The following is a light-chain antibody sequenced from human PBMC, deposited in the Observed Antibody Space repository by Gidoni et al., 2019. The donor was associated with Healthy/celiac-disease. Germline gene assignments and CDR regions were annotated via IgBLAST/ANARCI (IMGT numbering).Light chain of an antibody. J-gene: IGLJ3*02. CDR1: SSNIGNNY. CDR3: GTWDSSLSAGV. CDR2: DNN. V-gene: IGLV1-51*01. Sequence: QSVLQPPPPISAAPGQKVTISCSGSSSNIGNNYVSWYQQLPGTAPKLLIYDNNKRPSGIPDRFSGSKSGTSATLGITGLQTGDEADYYCGTWDSSLSAGVFGGGTKLTVL.